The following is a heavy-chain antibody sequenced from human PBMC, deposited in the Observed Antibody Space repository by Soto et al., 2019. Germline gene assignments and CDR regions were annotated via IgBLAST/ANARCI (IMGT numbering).Heavy chain of an antibody. CDR3: AKDRDYGDYLFDF. CDR1: GFTFSSYG. D-gene: IGHD4-17*01. V-gene: IGHV3-30*18. Sequence: QVQLVESGGGVVQPGRSLRLSCVASGFTFSSYGMHWVRQAPGKGLEWVSVISYDGSNKYYADSVKGRFTISRDNSKNTLYLQVNSLRPEDTAVYYCAKDRDYGDYLFDFWGQGTLVTVSS. CDR2: ISYDGSNK. J-gene: IGHJ4*02.